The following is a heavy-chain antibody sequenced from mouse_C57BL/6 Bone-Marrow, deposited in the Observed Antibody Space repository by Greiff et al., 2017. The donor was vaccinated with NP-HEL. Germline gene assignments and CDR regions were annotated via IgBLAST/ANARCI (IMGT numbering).Heavy chain of an antibody. Sequence: DVKLVESGGGLVQPGRSLRLSCATSGFTFSDFYMEWVRQAPGKGLEWIAASRNKANDYTTEYSASVKGRFIVSRDTSQSILYLQMNALRAEDTAIYYCARDTGDWYFDVWGTGTTVTVSS. CDR1: GFTFSDFY. J-gene: IGHJ1*03. V-gene: IGHV7-1*01. CDR2: SRNKANDYTT. CDR3: ARDTGDWYFDV. D-gene: IGHD4-1*01.